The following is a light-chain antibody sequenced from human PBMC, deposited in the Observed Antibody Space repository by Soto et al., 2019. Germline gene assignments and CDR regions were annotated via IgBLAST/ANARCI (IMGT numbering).Light chain of an antibody. CDR1: SGDVGGYKY. Sequence: QSALTQPASVSGSPGQSITISCTGTSGDVGGYKYVSWYQQHPDKAPNLIIFEVSNRPSGISSRFSGSKSGNTASLTISGLQAEDEADYYCASYTSSSTSVIFGRGTKVTV. J-gene: IGLJ2*01. CDR2: EVS. CDR3: ASYTSSSTSVI. V-gene: IGLV2-14*01.